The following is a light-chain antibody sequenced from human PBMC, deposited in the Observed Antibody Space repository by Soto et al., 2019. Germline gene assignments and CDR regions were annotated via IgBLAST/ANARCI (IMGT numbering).Light chain of an antibody. CDR1: SSDVGGYNY. V-gene: IGLV2-14*03. CDR2: DVS. CDR3: SSYTSSSPYV. Sequence: QSVLTQPASVSGSPGQSIAISCTGTSSDVGGYNYVSWYQQHPGKTPKLMICDVSNRPSGVSNRFPGSKSGNTASLTISGLQAEDEAEYYCSSYTSSSPYVFGTGTKVTVL. J-gene: IGLJ1*01.